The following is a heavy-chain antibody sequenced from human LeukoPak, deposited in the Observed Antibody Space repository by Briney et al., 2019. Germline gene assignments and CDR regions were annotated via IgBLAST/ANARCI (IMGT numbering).Heavy chain of an antibody. CDR2: INSDGSST. CDR1: GFTFSSYW. CDR3: ARVVGATNWFDP. V-gene: IGHV3-74*01. J-gene: IGHJ5*02. Sequence: GGSLTLSCAASGFTFSSYWMHWARQAPGKGLVWVSRINSDGSSTSYADSVKGRFTISRDNAKSTLYLQMNSLRAEDTAVYYCARVVGATNWFDPWGQGTLVTVSS. D-gene: IGHD1-26*01.